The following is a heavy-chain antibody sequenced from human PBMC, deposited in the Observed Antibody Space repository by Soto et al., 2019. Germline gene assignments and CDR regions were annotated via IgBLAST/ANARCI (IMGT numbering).Heavy chain of an antibody. J-gene: IGHJ4*02. D-gene: IGHD3-22*01. CDR3: ARDRCGPYNSDTSGYHQFDY. CDR2: VWYDGSNK. V-gene: IGHV3-33*01. Sequence: GGSLRLSCAASGFTFSNYGMHWVRQAPGKGLEWVAVVWYDGSNKYYADSVKGRFTISRDNSKNTLSLQMDSLRAEDTAMYYCARDRCGPYNSDTSGYHQFDYWGQGTLVTVSS. CDR1: GFTFSNYG.